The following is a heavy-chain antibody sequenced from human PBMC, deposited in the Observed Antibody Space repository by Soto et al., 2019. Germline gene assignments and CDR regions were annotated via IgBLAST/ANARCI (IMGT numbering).Heavy chain of an antibody. J-gene: IGHJ5*02. CDR2: IYYSAGT. Sequence: HVQLQESGPGLVKPSETLSLTCTVSGGSVSSGDSYWSWIRQSPGKGLEWIGTIYYSAGTNYNPSHKSRVTISIDTSKNQFSLKLSSVTAADTAVYYCARDYNSGWFGHWGQGTLATVSS. CDR1: GGSVSSGDSY. CDR3: ARDYNSGWFGH. D-gene: IGHD6-19*01. V-gene: IGHV4-61*08.